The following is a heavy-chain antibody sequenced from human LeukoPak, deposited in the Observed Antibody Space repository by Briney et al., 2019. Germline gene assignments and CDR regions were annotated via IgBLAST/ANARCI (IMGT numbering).Heavy chain of an antibody. V-gene: IGHV4-4*07. CDR2: IYTSGGT. J-gene: IGHJ4*02. D-gene: IGHD1-1*01. Sequence: SETLSLTCTVSGGSISSYYWSWIRQPAGKGLEWIGRIYTSGGTNYNPSLKSRATMSVDTSKNQFSLKLSSVTAADTAVYYCARDRGTWNDDGFDYWGQGTLVTVSS. CDR1: GGSISSYY. CDR3: ARDRGTWNDDGFDY.